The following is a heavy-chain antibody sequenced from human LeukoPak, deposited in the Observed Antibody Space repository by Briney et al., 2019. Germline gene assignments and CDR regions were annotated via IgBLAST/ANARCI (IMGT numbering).Heavy chain of an antibody. CDR2: ISAYSGNT. CDR3: ARDLSRAAMGGYYYYYYYMDV. Sequence: ASVKVSCKASGYTFTSYGITWVRQAPGQGLECMGCISAYSGNTNYAQKLQGRVTMTSDTSTSTAYMELRSLRSDDTAVYYCARDLSRAAMGGYYYYYYYMDVWGKGTTVTVSS. J-gene: IGHJ6*03. V-gene: IGHV1-18*01. D-gene: IGHD5-18*01. CDR1: GYTFTSYG.